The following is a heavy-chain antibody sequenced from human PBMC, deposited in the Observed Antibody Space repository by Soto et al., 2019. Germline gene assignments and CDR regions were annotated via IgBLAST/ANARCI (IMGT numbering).Heavy chain of an antibody. V-gene: IGHV5-51*01. J-gene: IGHJ5*02. Sequence: GESLKISCKGSGYSFTNYWIGWVRQMPGKGLEWMGTIYLGDSDTRYSPSFQGRVTISADKSISAAYLQWGSLKASDTAMYYCVRANVWNSGFFVINSYDPWGQGTLVTVS. CDR3: VRANVWNSGFFVINSYDP. CDR1: GYSFTNYW. CDR2: IYLGDSDT. D-gene: IGHD3-16*01.